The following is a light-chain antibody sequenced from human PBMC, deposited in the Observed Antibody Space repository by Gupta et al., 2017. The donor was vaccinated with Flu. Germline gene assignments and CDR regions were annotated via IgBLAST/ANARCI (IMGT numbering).Light chain of an antibody. CDR1: QRVLYSSNNKNY. Sequence: ILLTQSPDSLAGSLGERATIDCKSSQRVLYSSNNKNYQAWYQQKQGQPPKLLIYWASTRESGIPDRFSGNGSGTDFTLTISILQAEDVAVPYCQGDDSTPRTFGQGTRVEIK. J-gene: IGKJ1*01. CDR3: QGDDSTPRT. CDR2: WAS. V-gene: IGKV4-1*01.